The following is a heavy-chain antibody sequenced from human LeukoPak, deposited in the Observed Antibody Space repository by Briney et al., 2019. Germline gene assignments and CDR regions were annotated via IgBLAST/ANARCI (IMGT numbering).Heavy chain of an antibody. V-gene: IGHV4-4*02. D-gene: IGHD3-3*01. J-gene: IGHJ4*02. CDR3: ARVHTRLRFLEWSKRHYYFDY. Sequence: SGTLSLTCAVSGGSISSSNWWGWVRRPPGDGLEWIGESYHSWSTNYNPSLKRRVTISVDKSKNQFSLKLSSVTAADTAVYYCARVHTRLRFLEWSKRHYYFDYWGQGTLVTVSS. CDR1: GGSISSSNW. CDR2: SYHSWST.